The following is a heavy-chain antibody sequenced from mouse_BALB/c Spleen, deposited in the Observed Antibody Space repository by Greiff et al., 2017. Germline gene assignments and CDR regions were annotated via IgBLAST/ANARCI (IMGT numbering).Heavy chain of an antibody. V-gene: IGHV5-12-1*01. J-gene: IGHJ4*01. CDR1: GFAFSSYD. CDR2: ISSGGGST. CDR3: ARQVDY. Sequence: VQLKESGGGLVKPGGSLKLSCAASGFAFSSYDMSWVRQTPEKRLEWVAYISSGGGSTYYPDTVKGRFTISRDNAKNTLYLQMSSLKSEDTAMYYCARQVDYWGQGTSVTVSS.